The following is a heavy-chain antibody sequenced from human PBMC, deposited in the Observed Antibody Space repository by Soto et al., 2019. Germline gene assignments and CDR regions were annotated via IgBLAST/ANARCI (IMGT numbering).Heavy chain of an antibody. Sequence: EVQLVESGGGMVQPGGSLRVSCAASGFTLSSYSMHWVRQAPGKGLEWVSYISGSGGTIYYADSVKGRFTISRDNAKNSLSVQMNSLRDEDTAVYFCARETGMRSSGWSYYFDFWRQGNRVTVSS. CDR3: ARETGMRSSGWSYYFDF. J-gene: IGHJ4*02. CDR2: ISGSGGTI. V-gene: IGHV3-48*02. CDR1: GFTLSSYS. D-gene: IGHD6-19*01.